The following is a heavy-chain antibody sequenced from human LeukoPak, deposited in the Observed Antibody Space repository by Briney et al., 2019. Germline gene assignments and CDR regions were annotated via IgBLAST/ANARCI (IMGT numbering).Heavy chain of an antibody. CDR2: ITGSSDAT. V-gene: IGHV3-23*01. CDR3: AKKTSYCAGDCCPYFFDY. Sequence: GGSLRLSCVASGFTFSSYVMTWVRQAPGEGLECVSAITGSSDATYYADSVKGRFTISRDNSKNTLFLQMNSLRAEDTAVYYCAKKTSYCAGDCCPYFFDYWGRGTLVTVSS. J-gene: IGHJ4*02. CDR1: GFTFSSYV. D-gene: IGHD2-21*02.